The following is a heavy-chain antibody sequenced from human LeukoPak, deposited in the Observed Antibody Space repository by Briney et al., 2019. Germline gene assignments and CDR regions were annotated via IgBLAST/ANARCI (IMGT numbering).Heavy chain of an antibody. D-gene: IGHD6-25*01. V-gene: IGHV1-69*13. J-gene: IGHJ6*02. CDR2: IIPIFGAA. CDR3: AGYLMRHGMDV. CDR1: GGTFSSYA. Sequence: SVKVSCKASGGTFSSYAISWVRQAPGQGLEWMGGIIPIFGAANYAQKFQGRVTITADESTSTAYMELSSLRSENTAVYYCAGYLMRHGMDVWGQGTTVTVSS.